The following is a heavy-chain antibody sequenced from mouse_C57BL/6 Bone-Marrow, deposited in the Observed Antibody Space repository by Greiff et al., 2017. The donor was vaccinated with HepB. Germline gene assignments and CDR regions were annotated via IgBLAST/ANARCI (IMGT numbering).Heavy chain of an antibody. V-gene: IGHV1-55*01. CDR1: GYTFTSYW. J-gene: IGHJ1*03. D-gene: IGHD2-1*01. CDR2: IYPGSGST. CDR3: ARLDYGRFDWYSDV. Sequence: VQLQQPGAELVKPGASVKMSCKASGYTFTSYWITWVKQRPGQGLEWIGDIYPGSGSTNYNEKFKSKATLTVDTSSSTAYMQLSSLTSEDSAVYYCARLDYGRFDWYSDVWGTGTTVTVSS.